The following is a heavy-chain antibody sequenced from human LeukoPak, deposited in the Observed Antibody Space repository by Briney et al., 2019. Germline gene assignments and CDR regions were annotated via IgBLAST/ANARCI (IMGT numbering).Heavy chain of an antibody. CDR3: ARAAWYSSSWQEGYYFDY. V-gene: IGHV3-53*01. J-gene: IGHJ4*02. D-gene: IGHD6-13*01. CDR2: IYSGDTT. CDR1: GFTVNNY. Sequence: GGSLRLSCAASGFTVNNYMNWVRQAPGKGLEWVSVIYSGDTTDYADSVKGRFTISRDTSKNTLYLQMNSLRADDAAVYYCARAAWYSSSWQEGYYFDYWGQGTLVTVSS.